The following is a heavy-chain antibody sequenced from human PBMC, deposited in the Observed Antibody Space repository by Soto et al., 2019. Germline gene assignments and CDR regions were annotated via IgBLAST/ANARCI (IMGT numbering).Heavy chain of an antibody. CDR1: G. V-gene: IGHV3-30*18. D-gene: IGHD2-15*01. Sequence: GMNWVRQAPGKGLEWVAIISNDGSNKYYIESVRGRFTISRDNSKNMLFLQMNSLRVEDTAVYFCTKDGRFDSDGSLYYYYYGMDVWGQGTTVTVSS. CDR3: TKDGRFDSDGSLYYYYYGMDV. CDR2: ISNDGSNK. J-gene: IGHJ6*02.